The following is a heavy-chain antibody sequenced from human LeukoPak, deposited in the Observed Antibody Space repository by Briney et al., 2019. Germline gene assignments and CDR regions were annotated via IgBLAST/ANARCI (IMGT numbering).Heavy chain of an antibody. V-gene: IGHV3-30*18. Sequence: GRSLRLSCAASGFTFSSYGMHWVRRAPGKGLEWVAVISYDGSNKYYADSVKGRFTISRDNSKNTLYLQMNSLRAEDTAVYYCAKDREDYYYYGMDVWGQGTTVTVSS. CDR1: GFTFSSYG. J-gene: IGHJ6*02. CDR3: AKDREDYYYYGMDV. D-gene: IGHD1-26*01. CDR2: ISYDGSNK.